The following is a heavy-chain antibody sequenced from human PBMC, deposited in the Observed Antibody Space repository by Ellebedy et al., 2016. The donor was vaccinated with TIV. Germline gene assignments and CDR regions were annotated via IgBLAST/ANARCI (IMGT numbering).Heavy chain of an antibody. CDR3: ARDFTAMLPGSRYGMDV. Sequence: ASVKVSCKASGGIVNNYGISWVRQAPGQGLEWMGRIIPILGMTNYAQKFQGRVTITADKSTSTGYMELSSLRSDDTAVYYCARDFTAMLPGSRYGMDVWGQGTTVTVSS. V-gene: IGHV1-69*04. D-gene: IGHD5-18*01. J-gene: IGHJ6*02. CDR1: GGIVNNYG. CDR2: IIPILGMT.